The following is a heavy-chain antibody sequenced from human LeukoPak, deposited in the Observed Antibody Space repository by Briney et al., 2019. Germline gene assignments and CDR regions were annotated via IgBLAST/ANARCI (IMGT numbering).Heavy chain of an antibody. CDR1: GGSFSGYY. J-gene: IGHJ4*02. V-gene: IGHV4-34*01. D-gene: IGHD1-1*01. Sequence: PSETLSLTCAVYGGSFSGYYWSWIRQPPGKGLEWIGEINHSGSTNYHPSLKSRVTISVDTSKNQFSLKLSSVTAADTAVYYCARGGPGQLYYFDYWGQGTLVTVSS. CDR2: INHSGST. CDR3: ARGGPGQLYYFDY.